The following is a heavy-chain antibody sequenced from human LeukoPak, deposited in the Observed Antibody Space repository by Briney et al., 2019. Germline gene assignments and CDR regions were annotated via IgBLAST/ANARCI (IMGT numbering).Heavy chain of an antibody. V-gene: IGHV3-23*01. Sequence: GGSLRLSCAASGFTFSSYAMSWVRQAPGKGLEWVSAISGSGGSTYYADSVKGRFTISRDNSKNTLYLQMNSLRAEDTAVYYCAKIQLRLGELPSTQDDYWGQGTLVTVSS. CDR3: AKIQLRLGELPSTQDDY. CDR1: GFTFSSYA. CDR2: ISGSGGST. D-gene: IGHD3-16*02. J-gene: IGHJ4*02.